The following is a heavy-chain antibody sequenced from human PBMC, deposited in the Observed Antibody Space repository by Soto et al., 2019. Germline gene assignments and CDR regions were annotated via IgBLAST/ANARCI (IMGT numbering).Heavy chain of an antibody. J-gene: IGHJ6*02. Sequence: QVQLVQSGAEVKTPGSSVTVSCAASGGTFSSYSINWVRQAPGQGLEWMGRLIPMFGTTDYAQRFQGRVTFAADESTNTASMEVTDLTSEDTAVYYCARAAVLTFTRFYDVDVWGQGTTVTVSS. CDR1: GGTFSSYS. CDR3: ARAAVLTFTRFYDVDV. CDR2: LIPMFGTT. V-gene: IGHV1-69*18. D-gene: IGHD6-25*01.